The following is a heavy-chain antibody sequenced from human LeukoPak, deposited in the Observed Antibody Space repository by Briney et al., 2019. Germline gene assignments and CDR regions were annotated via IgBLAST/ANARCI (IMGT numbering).Heavy chain of an antibody. CDR1: GGSISSSSYY. CDR3: ARRGDTAMVLFDY. V-gene: IGHV4-39*01. D-gene: IGHD5-18*01. CDR2: IYYSGNT. Sequence: SETLSLTCTVSGGSISSSSYYWGWIRQPPGKGLEWIGSIYYSGNTYYNPSLKSRVTISVDTSKNQFSLKLSSVTAADTAVYYCARRGDTAMVLFDYWGQGTLVTVSS. J-gene: IGHJ4*02.